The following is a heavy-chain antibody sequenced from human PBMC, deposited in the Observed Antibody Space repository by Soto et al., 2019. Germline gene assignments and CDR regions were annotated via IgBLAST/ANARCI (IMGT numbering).Heavy chain of an antibody. V-gene: IGHV3-33*01. Sequence: GGSLRLSCAASGFTFSSYGMHWVRQAPGKGLEWVAVIWYDGSNKYYADSVKGRFTISRDNSKNTLYLQMNSLRAEDTAVYYCAREVMAARRYYYYYMDVWGKGTTVTVSS. CDR1: GFTFSSYG. CDR3: AREVMAARRYYYYYMDV. D-gene: IGHD6-6*01. CDR2: IWYDGSNK. J-gene: IGHJ6*03.